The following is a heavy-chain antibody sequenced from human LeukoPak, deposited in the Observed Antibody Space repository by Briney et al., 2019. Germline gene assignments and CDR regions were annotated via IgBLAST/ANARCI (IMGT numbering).Heavy chain of an antibody. CDR1: GGSFSGYS. V-gene: IGHV4-34*01. J-gene: IGHJ4*02. D-gene: IGHD3-3*01. CDR3: ARLTHSVFWLVDYPVFDY. Sequence: SETLSLTCAVFGGSFSGYSRSWIRQPPGKGLEWIGEINHSGSTDYNPSLKSRVTISGDTSKNQFSLKLNSVTAADTAVYYCARLTHSVFWLVDYPVFDYWGQGTLVTVSS. CDR2: INHSGST.